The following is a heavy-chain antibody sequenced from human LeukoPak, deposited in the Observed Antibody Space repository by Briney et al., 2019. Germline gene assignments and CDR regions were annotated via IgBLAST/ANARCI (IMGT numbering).Heavy chain of an antibody. J-gene: IGHJ5*02. V-gene: IGHV4-30-4*01. Sequence: SQTLSVTCTVSGGSITRGDYYWSGIRQSPGKGLEWIGYIYYSGGSYYNPSLRSRVTISIDRSKNQLSLKLSSVTAADTAVYYCARTKDTTVIMFDNWGQGTLVTVSS. CDR2: IYYSGGS. CDR3: ARTKDTTVIMFDN. D-gene: IGHD1-1*01. CDR1: GGSITRGDYY.